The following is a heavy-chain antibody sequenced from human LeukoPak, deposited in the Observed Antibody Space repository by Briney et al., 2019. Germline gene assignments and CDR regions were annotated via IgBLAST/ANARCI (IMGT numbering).Heavy chain of an antibody. CDR2: INPNSGGT. D-gene: IGHD1-1*01. J-gene: IGHJ6*04. V-gene: IGHV1-2*04. CDR1: GYTFTGYY. CDR3: ARDRSTTGTGWGMDV. Sequence: ASVKVSCKASGYTFTGYYMHWVRQAPGQGLEWMGWINPNSGGTNYAQKFQGWVTMTRDTSISTAYMELSRPRSDDTAVYYCARDRSTTGTGWGMDVWGKGTTVTVSS.